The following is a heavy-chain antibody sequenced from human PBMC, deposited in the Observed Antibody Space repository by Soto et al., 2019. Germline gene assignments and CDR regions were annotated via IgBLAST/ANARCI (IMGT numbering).Heavy chain of an antibody. Sequence: SETLPLSCTVCGAANTINYWSWIRQAPGKGLEWIVYIYYSGSTAYNPSLKSRVTMSADTSNDQFSLKLKSVTAADTAAYYCERYAGDPYDHWRPGIVVTVSS. CDR1: GAANTINY. J-gene: IGHJ4*01. V-gene: IGHV4-59*01. CDR2: IYYSGST. D-gene: IGHD2-21*01. CDR3: ERYAGDPYDH.